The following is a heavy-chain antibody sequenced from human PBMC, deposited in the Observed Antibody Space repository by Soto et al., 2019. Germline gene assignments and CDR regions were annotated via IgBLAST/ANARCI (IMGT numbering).Heavy chain of an antibody. CDR1: GFSLSTSRVG. J-gene: IGHJ4*02. Sequence: QITLKESGPTLVKPTQTLTLTCTFSGFSLSTSRVGVGWIRQPPGKALEWLAVIYLDDAKPYRPSLKSRLTSTKDTSKNPVALTMTNMDPVDTATYLCAHAYGWRSLYWGQGTLVTVSS. CDR3: AHAYGWRSLY. CDR2: IYLDDAK. D-gene: IGHD3-10*01. V-gene: IGHV2-5*02.